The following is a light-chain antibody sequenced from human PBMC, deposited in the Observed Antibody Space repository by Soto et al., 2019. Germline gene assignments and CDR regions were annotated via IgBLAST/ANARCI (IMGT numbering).Light chain of an antibody. CDR2: GAI. Sequence: EIVLTQSPGTLSLSPGERATLSCRASQRVGSRYLAWYQQKPGQAPRLLIYGAISRATGILDRFSGSGSETDFTLTIGRLEPEDFAVYYCQQYGSSPWTFGQGTKVEVK. J-gene: IGKJ1*01. CDR1: QRVGSRY. CDR3: QQYGSSPWT. V-gene: IGKV3-20*01.